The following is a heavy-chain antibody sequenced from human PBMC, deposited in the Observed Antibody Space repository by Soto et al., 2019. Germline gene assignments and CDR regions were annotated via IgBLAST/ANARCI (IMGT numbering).Heavy chain of an antibody. D-gene: IGHD1-26*01. V-gene: IGHV1-46*04. Sequence: VQSGAEVKKPGASVKVSCKAPENSFTGQWVHWVRQAPGQGIEWMGVINPGSRTTVYAQRLQVRVTMTKDTSTNTLYMELGSLRSDDTAVYYCAIDHSRNDEGWWLDPWGQGTLVTVSS. CDR2: INPGSRTT. CDR1: ENSFTGQW. J-gene: IGHJ5*02. CDR3: AIDHSRNDEGWWLDP.